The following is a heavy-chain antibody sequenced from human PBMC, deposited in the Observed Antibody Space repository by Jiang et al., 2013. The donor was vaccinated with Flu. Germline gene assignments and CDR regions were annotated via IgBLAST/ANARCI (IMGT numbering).Heavy chain of an antibody. CDR1: GFTFSRYE. CDR2: IVRVGNTI. CDR3: ARVGKGSYYEGRGYYRDTLDI. J-gene: IGHJ3*02. Sequence: GFTFSRYEMYWVRQAPGKGLESISYIVRVGNTIHQTDSVEGRFTVSRDNAKSTLYLQMNSLRAEDTAVYYCARVGKGSYYEGRGYYRDTLDIWGQGTVVTVSS. D-gene: IGHD3-22*01. V-gene: IGHV3-48*03.